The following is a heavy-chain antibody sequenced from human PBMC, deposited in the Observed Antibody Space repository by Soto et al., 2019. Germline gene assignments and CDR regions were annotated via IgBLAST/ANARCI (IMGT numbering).Heavy chain of an antibody. CDR3: ARGGTRGSSFY. CDR2: IHYSGNT. J-gene: IGHJ4*02. Sequence: SETLSLTCAVSGASVSSAGYYWSWIRQTPGKGLEWIANIHYSGNTNYNPSLNSRVIISLDTSKNQFSLNLASVTAADTAVYYCARGGTRGSSFYWRQGTLVTV. V-gene: IGHV4-61*08. D-gene: IGHD6-13*01. CDR1: GASVSSAGYY.